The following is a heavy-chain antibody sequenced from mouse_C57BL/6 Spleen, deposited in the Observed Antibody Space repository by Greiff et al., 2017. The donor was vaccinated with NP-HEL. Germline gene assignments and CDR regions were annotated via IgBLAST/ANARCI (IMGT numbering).Heavy chain of an antibody. Sequence: EVQLQQSGPELVKPGASVKIPCKASGYTFTDYNMDWVKQSHGKSLEWIGDINPNNGGTIYNQKFKGKATLTVDKSSSTAYMELRSLTSEDTAVYYCASDSGFAWFAYWGQGTLVTVSA. J-gene: IGHJ3*01. D-gene: IGHD2-2*01. CDR1: GYTFTDYN. CDR2: INPNNGGT. V-gene: IGHV1-18*01. CDR3: ASDSGFAWFAY.